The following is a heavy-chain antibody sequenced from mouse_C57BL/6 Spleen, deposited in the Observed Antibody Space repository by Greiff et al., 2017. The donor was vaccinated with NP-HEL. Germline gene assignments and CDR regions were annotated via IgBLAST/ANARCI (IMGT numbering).Heavy chain of an antibody. J-gene: IGHJ3*01. V-gene: IGHV1-69*01. D-gene: IGHD3-3*01. CDR2: IDPSDSYT. CDR1: GYTFTSYW. CDR3: ARDRVGPFAY. Sequence: QVQLQQPGAELVMPGASVKLSCKASGYTFTSYWMHWVKQRPGQGLEWIGEIDPSDSYTNYNQKFKGKSTLTVDKSSSTAYMQLSSLTSEDSAVYYCARDRVGPFAYWGKGTLVTVSA.